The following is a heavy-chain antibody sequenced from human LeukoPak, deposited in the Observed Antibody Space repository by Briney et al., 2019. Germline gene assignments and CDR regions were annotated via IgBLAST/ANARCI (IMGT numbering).Heavy chain of an antibody. CDR2: ISSNGGST. V-gene: IGHV3-64*01. CDR1: GFTFSTYA. J-gene: IGHJ6*02. CDR3: ARDRYRSGCMDV. Sequence: GGSLRLSCAASGFTFSTYAIHWVRQAPGKGLEYVSAISSNGGSTSYANSVKGRFTISRDNSKNTLYLQMNTLRAEDTAIYYCARDRYRSGCMDVWGQGTTVTVS. D-gene: IGHD6-19*01.